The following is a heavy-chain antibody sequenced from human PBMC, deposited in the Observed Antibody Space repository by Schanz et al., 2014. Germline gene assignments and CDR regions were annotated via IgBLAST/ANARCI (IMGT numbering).Heavy chain of an antibody. V-gene: IGHV3-23*01. J-gene: IGHJ4*02. CDR3: AKYRGYYRVSGSYRELEY. CDR2: ISGSGAST. CDR1: GFTFTNYA. Sequence: DVQLLESGGGLVQPGGSLRLSCAASGFTFTNYAMSWVRQAPGKGLEWVSGISGSGASTYYADSVKGRFTISRDNSKNTLYLQMNSLRPEDTAVYYCAKYRGYYRVSGSYRELEYWGQGTLVNVSS. D-gene: IGHD3-10*01.